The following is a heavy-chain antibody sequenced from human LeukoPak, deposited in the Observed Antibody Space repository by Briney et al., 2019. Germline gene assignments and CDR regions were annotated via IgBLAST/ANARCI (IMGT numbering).Heavy chain of an antibody. CDR2: IKQDGSEK. Sequence: GGSLRLSCAASGFSFSDYWMSWVRQAPGKGLEWVANIKQDGSEKNYVDSVKGRFTISRDNAKNSLSLQMISLRAEDTAVYYCAREALLWFGDPEAFDIWGQGTMVTVSS. CDR1: GFSFSDYW. CDR3: AREALLWFGDPEAFDI. J-gene: IGHJ3*02. D-gene: IGHD3-10*01. V-gene: IGHV3-7*01.